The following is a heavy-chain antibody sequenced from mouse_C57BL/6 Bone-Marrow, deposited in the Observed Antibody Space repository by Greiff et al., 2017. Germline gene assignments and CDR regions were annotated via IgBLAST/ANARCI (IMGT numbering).Heavy chain of an antibody. J-gene: IGHJ3*01. CDR1: GFTFSSYG. Sequence: EVHLVESGGDLVKPGGSLKLSCAASGFTFSSYGMSWVRQTPDTRLEWVATISSGGSYTYYPDSVKGRFTISRDNAKNTLYLQMSSLKSEDTAMYYCARPPYYYGRAWFAYWGQVTLVTVSA. CDR2: ISSGGSYT. CDR3: ARPPYYYGRAWFAY. V-gene: IGHV5-6*01. D-gene: IGHD1-1*01.